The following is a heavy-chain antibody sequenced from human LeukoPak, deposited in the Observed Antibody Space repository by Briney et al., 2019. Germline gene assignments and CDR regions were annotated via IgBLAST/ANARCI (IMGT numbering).Heavy chain of an antibody. CDR1: GYNFPNYW. D-gene: IGHD4-17*01. J-gene: IGHJ4*02. Sequence: ASVKVSCKASGYNFPNYWIGWVRQMPGQGLEWMGIIYPGDSETRYRPSFQGQVTISADKSISTAYLQWSSLKASDSDMYYCARFLYGDYSHYFDYWGQGTLVTVSS. V-gene: IGHV5-51*01. CDR2: IYPGDSET. CDR3: ARFLYGDYSHYFDY.